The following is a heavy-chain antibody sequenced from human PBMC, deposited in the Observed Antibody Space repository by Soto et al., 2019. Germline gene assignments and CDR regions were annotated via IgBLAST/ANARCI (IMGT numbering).Heavy chain of an antibody. J-gene: IGHJ4*02. V-gene: IGHV4-59*08. CDR2: IYYSGST. CDR3: ARHGPIAAAGTVFDY. D-gene: IGHD6-13*01. Sequence: SETLSLTCTVSGGSISSYYWSWIRQPPEKGLEWIGYIYYSGSTNYNPSLKSRVTISVDTSKNQFSLKLSSVTAADTAVYYCARHGPIAAAGTVFDYWGQGTLVTVSS. CDR1: GGSISSYY.